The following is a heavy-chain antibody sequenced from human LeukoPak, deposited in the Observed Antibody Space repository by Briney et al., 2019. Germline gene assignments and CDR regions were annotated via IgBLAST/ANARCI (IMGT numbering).Heavy chain of an antibody. Sequence: GGSLRLSCAASGFTFSSYGMHWVRQAPGKGLEWVAFIRYDGSNKYYADSVKGRFTISRDNSKNTLYLQMKSLRAEDTAVYYCAKDGVRSTVGRFDYPPYYMDVWGKGTTVTISS. J-gene: IGHJ6*03. CDR1: GFTFSSYG. D-gene: IGHD3-9*01. CDR2: IRYDGSNK. V-gene: IGHV3-30*02. CDR3: AKDGVRSTVGRFDYPPYYMDV.